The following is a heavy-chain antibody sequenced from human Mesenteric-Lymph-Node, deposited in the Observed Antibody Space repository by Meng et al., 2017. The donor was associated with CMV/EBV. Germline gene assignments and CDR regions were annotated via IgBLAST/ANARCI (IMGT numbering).Heavy chain of an antibody. J-gene: IGHJ3*02. D-gene: IGHD3-10*01. CDR2: ISSSGSTI. Sequence: GESLKISCAASGFTFSDYYMSWIRQAPGKGLEWVSYISSSGSTIYYADSVKGRFTISRDNAKNSLYLQMNSLRAEDTAVYYCARDWSHGSGSYLRDAFDIWGQGTMVTVSS. CDR3: ARDWSHGSGSYLRDAFDI. V-gene: IGHV3-11*01. CDR1: GFTFSDYY.